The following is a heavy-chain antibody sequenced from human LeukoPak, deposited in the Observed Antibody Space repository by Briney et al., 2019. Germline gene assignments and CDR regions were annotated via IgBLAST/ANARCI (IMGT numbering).Heavy chain of an antibody. V-gene: IGHV4-4*07. CDR3: AGRYCTNGVGPYFDY. CDR2: IYNSGGT. D-gene: IGHD2-8*01. Sequence: PSETLSLTCTVFGGSISSYYWSWIRQPAGKGLEWIGRIYNSGGTNYNPSLKSRVTMSVDTSKNHFSLKLSSVTAADTAVYYCAGRYCTNGVGPYFDYWGQGTLVTVSS. CDR1: GGSISSYY. J-gene: IGHJ4*02.